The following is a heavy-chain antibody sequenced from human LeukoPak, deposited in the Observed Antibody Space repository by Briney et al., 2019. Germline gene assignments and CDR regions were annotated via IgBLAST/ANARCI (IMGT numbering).Heavy chain of an antibody. CDR3: ARARQIGGGLFDY. V-gene: IGHV4-59*01. Sequence: SETLSLTCTVSGGSISSYYWSWIRQPPGKGLEWIGYIYYSGSTNYNPSLKSRVTISVDTSKNQFSLKLSSVTAADTAVYYCARARQIGGGLFDYWGQGTLVTVSS. D-gene: IGHD4-23*01. CDR2: IYYSGST. J-gene: IGHJ4*02. CDR1: GGSISSYY.